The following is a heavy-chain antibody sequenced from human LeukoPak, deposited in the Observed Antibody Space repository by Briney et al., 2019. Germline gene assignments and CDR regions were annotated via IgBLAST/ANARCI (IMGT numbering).Heavy chain of an antibody. V-gene: IGHV3-23*01. Sequence: PGASLRLSCAASGFTFSSYAMSWVRQAPGKGLQWVSLLSDSGEITYYTDSVKGRFTISRDNSNNTLHLHMTSLRAEDTAVYYCAKGRFYYDSGSPLSLWGQGTMVTVSS. D-gene: IGHD3-10*01. CDR1: GFTFSSYA. CDR2: LSDSGEIT. J-gene: IGHJ3*01. CDR3: AKGRFYYDSGSPLSL.